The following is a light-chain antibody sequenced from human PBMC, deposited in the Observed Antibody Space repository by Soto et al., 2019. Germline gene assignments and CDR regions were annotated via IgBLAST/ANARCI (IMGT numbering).Light chain of an antibody. Sequence: DIKMTQSPSTLSASVGDTVTITCRASQRISGWLAWYQQKPGKAPKLLIYDASSLKRGVPSRFSGSGSGTEFTLTISSLQPEDFATYYCQQLNSYSSITFGQGTRLEIK. V-gene: IGKV1-5*01. CDR3: QQLNSYSSIT. CDR2: DAS. J-gene: IGKJ5*01. CDR1: QRISGW.